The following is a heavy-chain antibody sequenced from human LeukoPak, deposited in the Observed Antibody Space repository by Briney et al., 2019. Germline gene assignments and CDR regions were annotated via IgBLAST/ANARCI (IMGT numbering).Heavy chain of an antibody. J-gene: IGHJ4*02. Sequence: PSETLSLTCTVSGGSIRSSYYYWGWIRQPPGKGLEWIGSIYDSGSTYYNPSLKSRVTISVDTSKNQFSLKLNSVTAADTAVYYCARDFCSGGSCYFGTFDYWGQGTLVTVSS. CDR1: GGSIRSSYYY. D-gene: IGHD2-15*01. CDR2: IYDSGST. CDR3: ARDFCSGGSCYFGTFDY. V-gene: IGHV4-39*02.